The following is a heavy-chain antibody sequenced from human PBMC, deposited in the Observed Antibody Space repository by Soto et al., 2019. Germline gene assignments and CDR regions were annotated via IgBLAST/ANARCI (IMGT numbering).Heavy chain of an antibody. V-gene: IGHV4-34*01. J-gene: IGHJ4*02. CDR1: CGSFSGYY. CDR3: ARFLDPGTTSAAVDY. Sequence: PSETLSLTCAVYCGSFSGYYWSWIRQPPGKGLDWIGEINHSGSTNYNPSLKSRVTISVDTSRNQFSLNMSSVTAADTAVYYCARFLDPGTTSAAVDYWGQGTLVTVSS. CDR2: INHSGST. D-gene: IGHD1-7*01.